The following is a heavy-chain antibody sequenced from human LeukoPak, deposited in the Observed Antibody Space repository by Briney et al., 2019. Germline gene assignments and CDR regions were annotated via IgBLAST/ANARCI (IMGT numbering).Heavy chain of an antibody. V-gene: IGHV1-69*01. Sequence: GSSVKVSCKASGGTFSSYAISWVRQAPGQGLEWIGGIIPIFGTANYAQKFQGRVTITADESTSTAYMELSSLRSEDTAVHNCASLPDKYYDSSGYYDGWGQGTLVTVSS. CDR3: ASLPDKYYDSSGYYDG. J-gene: IGHJ4*02. CDR2: IIPIFGTA. CDR1: GGTFSSYA. D-gene: IGHD3-22*01.